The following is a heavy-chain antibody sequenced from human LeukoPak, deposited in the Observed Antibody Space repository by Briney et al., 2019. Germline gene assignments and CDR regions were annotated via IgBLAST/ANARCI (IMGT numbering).Heavy chain of an antibody. Sequence: GGSLRLSCVASGFTFSSHDMHWVRQVTGKGLEWVSAIGIGGDTYYPGSVKGRFTISREDARNSLYLQMNSLRVGDTAVYYCARAFVSVVKPMDVWGQGTTVTVSS. CDR3: ARAFVSVVKPMDV. CDR2: IGIGGDT. J-gene: IGHJ6*02. CDR1: GFTFSSHD. V-gene: IGHV3-13*01.